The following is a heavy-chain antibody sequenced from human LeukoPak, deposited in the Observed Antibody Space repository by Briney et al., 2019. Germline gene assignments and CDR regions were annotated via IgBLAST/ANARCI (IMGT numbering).Heavy chain of an antibody. CDR2: TSGSGSIK. D-gene: IGHD1-1*01. Sequence: GGSLRLSCAASGFTFSSYEMNWVRQAPGKGLEWVSYTSGSGSIKYYADSVKGRFTISRDNSKNSLYLQMNSLRTEDTALYYCAKGNAYSDYYMDVWGKGTTVTVSS. CDR3: AKGNAYSDYYMDV. J-gene: IGHJ6*03. V-gene: IGHV3-48*03. CDR1: GFTFSSYE.